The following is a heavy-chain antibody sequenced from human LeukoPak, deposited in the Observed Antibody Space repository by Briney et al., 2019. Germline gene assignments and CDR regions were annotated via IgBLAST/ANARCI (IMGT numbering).Heavy chain of an antibody. D-gene: IGHD1-26*01. J-gene: IGHJ3*02. CDR1: GYTFTSYG. V-gene: IGHV1-69*05. CDR2: IIPIFGTA. CDR3: ARDTRSGSYTTSLRAFDI. Sequence: GASVKVSCKASGYTFTSYGISWVRQAPGQGLEWMGGIIPIFGTANYAQKFQGRVTITTDESTSTAYMELSSLRSEDTAVYYCARDTRSGSYTTSLRAFDIWGQGTMVTVSS.